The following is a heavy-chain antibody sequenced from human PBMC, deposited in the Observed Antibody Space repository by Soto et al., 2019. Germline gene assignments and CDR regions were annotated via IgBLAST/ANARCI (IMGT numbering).Heavy chain of an antibody. Sequence: VKVSCKASGYTFNSYGISWGRQAPGQGLEWMGWISAYNDNTNYAQNLQGRVTMTTDTSTSTAYMELRSLRSDDTAVYYCARESPPADYWGQGTLVTVSS. V-gene: IGHV1-18*01. CDR3: ARESPPADY. J-gene: IGHJ4*02. CDR1: GYTFNSYG. CDR2: ISAYNDNT.